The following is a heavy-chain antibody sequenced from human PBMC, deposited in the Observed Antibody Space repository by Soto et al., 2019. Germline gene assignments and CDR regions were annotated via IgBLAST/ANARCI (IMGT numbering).Heavy chain of an antibody. CDR2: IYWNDDK. CDR1: GFSLSTSGVG. CDR3: ARRRGQGFYYYGMDV. J-gene: IGHJ6*02. Sequence: QITLKESGPTVVKPTQPLTLTCTFSGFSLSTSGVGVSWIRQPPGKALEWLALIYWNDDKRYSPSLKSRLTVTKDTSKNQVVLTMTNMDPVDTATYYCARRRGQGFYYYGMDVWGQGTTVTVSS. V-gene: IGHV2-5*01.